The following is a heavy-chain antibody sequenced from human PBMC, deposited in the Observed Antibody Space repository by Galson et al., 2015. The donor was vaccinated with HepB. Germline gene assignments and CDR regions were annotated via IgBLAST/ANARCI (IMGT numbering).Heavy chain of an antibody. Sequence: QSGAEVKKPGESLKISCKGSGYSFTSYWIGWVRQMPGKGLEWMGIIYPGDSDTRYSPSFQGQVTISADKSISTAYLQWSSLKASDTAMYYCARHVPRLTYSGFLYNWFDPWGQGTLVTVSS. J-gene: IGHJ5*02. CDR1: GYSFTSYW. V-gene: IGHV5-51*01. CDR3: ARHVPRLTYSGFLYNWFDP. CDR2: IYPGDSDT. D-gene: IGHD5-12*01.